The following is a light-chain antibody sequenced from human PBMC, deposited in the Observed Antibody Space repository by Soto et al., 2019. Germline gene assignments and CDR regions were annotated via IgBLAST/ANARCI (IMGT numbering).Light chain of an antibody. CDR1: GGHSSYA. J-gene: IGLJ2*01. V-gene: IGLV4-69*01. Sequence: QLVLTQSPSASASLGASVKLTCTLSGGHSSYAIAWHQQQPGKGPRYLMKLDSDGSHNKGDGIPDRFSGSSSGAERYLTISSLQSEDEADYYCQTWGSGIPVVFGGGTKVT. CDR3: QTWGSGIPVV. CDR2: LDSDGSH.